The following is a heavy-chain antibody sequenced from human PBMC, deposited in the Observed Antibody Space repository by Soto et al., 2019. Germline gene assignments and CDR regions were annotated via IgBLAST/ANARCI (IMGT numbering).Heavy chain of an antibody. D-gene: IGHD5-18*01. Sequence: VQLVESGGGVVQPGRSLRLSCAASGFTFSSYGMSWVRQAPGKGLEWVSAISGSGGSTYYADSVKGRFTISRDNSKNTLYLQMNSLRAEDTAVYYCAKDPGYSYGFDYWGQGTLVTVSS. V-gene: IGHV3-23*04. CDR1: GFTFSSYG. CDR3: AKDPGYSYGFDY. J-gene: IGHJ4*02. CDR2: ISGSGGST.